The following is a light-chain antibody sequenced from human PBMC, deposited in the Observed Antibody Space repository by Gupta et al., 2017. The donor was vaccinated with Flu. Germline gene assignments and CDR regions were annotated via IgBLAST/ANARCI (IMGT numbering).Light chain of an antibody. J-gene: IGKJ5*01. Sequence: PSSVSASVGDRVTITCRASQDISDYLAWYQQKPGKAPKVLIYAASNLESGVPSRFSGSGSGTDFTFTISSVQPEDFATYYCQQYNTFSITFGQGTRLEIK. CDR1: QDISDY. CDR3: QQYNTFSIT. CDR2: AAS. V-gene: IGKV1-12*01.